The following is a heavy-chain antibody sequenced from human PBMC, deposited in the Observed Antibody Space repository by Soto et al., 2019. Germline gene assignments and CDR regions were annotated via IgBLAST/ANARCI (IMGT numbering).Heavy chain of an antibody. J-gene: IGHJ4*02. Sequence: QVQLQQSGPGLVKPSQTLSLTCAISGDSVSSNSAAWSWIRQSPSRGLEWLGRTYYRSKWYNDYAVSVKSRITINPDTSKNQFSLHLYSVAPEGSAIYFCARDPGYSHGYSFDYWGQGALVTVSS. CDR1: GDSVSSNSAA. CDR3: ARDPGYSHGYSFDY. D-gene: IGHD5-18*01. V-gene: IGHV6-1*01. CDR2: TYYRSKWYN.